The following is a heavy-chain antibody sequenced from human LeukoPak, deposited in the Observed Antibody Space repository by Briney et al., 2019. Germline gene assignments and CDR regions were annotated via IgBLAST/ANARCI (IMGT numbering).Heavy chain of an antibody. D-gene: IGHD2-15*01. CDR3: AKDIVVVVAAPHYFDY. V-gene: IGHV3-23*01. Sequence: GGSLRLSCAASGFTFSSYAMSWVRQAPGKGLEWVPAISGSGGSTYYADSVKGRFTISRDNSKNTLYLQMNSLRAEDTAVYYCAKDIVVVVAAPHYFDYWGQGTLVTVSS. J-gene: IGHJ4*02. CDR1: GFTFSSYA. CDR2: ISGSGGST.